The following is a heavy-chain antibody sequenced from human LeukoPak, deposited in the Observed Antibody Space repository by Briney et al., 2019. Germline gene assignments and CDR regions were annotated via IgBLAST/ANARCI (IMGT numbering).Heavy chain of an antibody. CDR2: INPDGSEH. Sequence: GGSLRLSCADSGFSFSSSWINWVRQAPGKGPEWVASINPDGSEHYYVDSVKGRFTISRDNAKDSLYLQMSSLRVEDTAVYFCVRGRPYWGQGTLVTVSS. V-gene: IGHV3-7*05. J-gene: IGHJ4*02. CDR1: GFSFSSSW. CDR3: VRGRPY.